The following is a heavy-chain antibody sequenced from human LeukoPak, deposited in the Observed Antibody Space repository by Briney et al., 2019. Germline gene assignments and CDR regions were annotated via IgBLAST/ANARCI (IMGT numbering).Heavy chain of an antibody. CDR1: GFTFSSYA. J-gene: IGHJ1*01. CDR3: AKDLGYSSGWYPEYFQH. V-gene: IGHV3-23*01. CDR2: ISGSGGST. D-gene: IGHD6-19*01. Sequence: PGGSLRLSCAASGFTFSSYAMSWVRQAPGKGLEWVSAISGSGGSTYYADSVKGRFTISRDNSKSTLYLQMNSLRAEDTAVYYCAKDLGYSSGWYPEYFQHWGQGTLVTVSS.